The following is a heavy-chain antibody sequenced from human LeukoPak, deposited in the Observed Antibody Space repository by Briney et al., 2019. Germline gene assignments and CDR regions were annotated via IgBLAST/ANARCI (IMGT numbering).Heavy chain of an antibody. V-gene: IGHV3-23*01. CDR1: GFTFNTYG. J-gene: IGHJ4*02. Sequence: GGSLRLSCAASGFTFNTYGMSWVRQAPGKGLEWVSGIRGSGGVTYYADSVKGRFTISRDNTKNSPYLQMNSIRAEDTALYYCASQRWGNFDYWGQGTLVTVSS. D-gene: IGHD5-24*01. CDR3: ASQRWGNFDY. CDR2: IRGSGGVT.